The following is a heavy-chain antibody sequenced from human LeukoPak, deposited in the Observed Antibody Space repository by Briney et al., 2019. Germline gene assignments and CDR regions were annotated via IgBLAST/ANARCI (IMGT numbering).Heavy chain of an antibody. Sequence: PSETLSFTCTVSGGSISSYYWSWIRQPPGKGLEWIGYIYYSGSTNYNPSLKSRVTISVDTSKNQFSLKLSSVTAADTAVYYCARLTRRSGSYFDYWGQGTLVTVSS. CDR1: GGSISSYY. J-gene: IGHJ4*02. CDR3: ARLTRRSGSYFDY. D-gene: IGHD1-1*01. CDR2: IYYSGST. V-gene: IGHV4-59*01.